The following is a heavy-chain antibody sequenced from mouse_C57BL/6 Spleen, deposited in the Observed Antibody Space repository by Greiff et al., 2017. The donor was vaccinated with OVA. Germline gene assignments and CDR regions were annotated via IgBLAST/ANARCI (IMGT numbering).Heavy chain of an antibody. CDR2: INPSTGGT. CDR1: GYSFTGYY. J-gene: IGHJ3*01. V-gene: IGHV1-42*01. CDR3: ARYDYDGFAY. D-gene: IGHD2-4*01. Sequence: EVKLMESGPELVKPGASVKISCKASGYSFTGYYMNWVKQSPEKSLEWIGEINPSTGGTTYNQKFKAKATLTVDKSSSTAYMQLKSLTSEDSAVYYCARYDYDGFAYWGQGTLVTVSA.